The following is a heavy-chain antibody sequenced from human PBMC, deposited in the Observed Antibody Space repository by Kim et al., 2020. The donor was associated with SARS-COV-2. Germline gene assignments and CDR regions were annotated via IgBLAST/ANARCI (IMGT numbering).Heavy chain of an antibody. Sequence: SETLSLTCTVSGGSISSSGYYWGWIRQPPGKGLEWIGSIYYSGSTYYNPSLKSRVTISVDTSKNQFSLKLSSVTAADTAVYYCAKEADLLLPSFDPWGQGTPVTVSS. CDR3: AKEADLLLPSFDP. CDR1: GGSISSSGYY. V-gene: IGHV4-39*02. J-gene: IGHJ5*02. CDR2: IYYSGST.